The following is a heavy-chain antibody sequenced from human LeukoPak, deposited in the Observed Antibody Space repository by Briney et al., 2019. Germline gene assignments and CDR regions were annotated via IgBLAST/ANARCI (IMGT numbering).Heavy chain of an antibody. J-gene: IGHJ4*02. CDR2: IYYSGST. CDR3: ASEDTAMVTIDY. V-gene: IGHV4-59*08. CDR1: GGSISSYY. D-gene: IGHD5-18*01. Sequence: SETLSLTCTVYGGSISSYYWSWIRQPPGKGLEWIGYIYYSGSTNYNPSLKSRVTISVDTSKNQFSLKLSSVTAADTAVYYCASEDTAMVTIDYWGQGTLVTVSS.